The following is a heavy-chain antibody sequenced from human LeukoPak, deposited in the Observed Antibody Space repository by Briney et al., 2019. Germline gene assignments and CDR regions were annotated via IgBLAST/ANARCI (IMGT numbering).Heavy chain of an antibody. J-gene: IGHJ6*03. CDR2: ISSSSSTI. D-gene: IGHD2-2*01. Sequence: PGGSLRLSCAASGFTFSSYRMNLVRQAPGKGLEWVSYISSSSSTIYYADSVKGRFTISRDNAKNSLYLQMNSLRAQDTAVYYCAREPAAMPLLSYYDDYMDVWGKGTTVTVSS. CDR1: GFTFSSYR. CDR3: AREPAAMPLLSYYDDYMDV. V-gene: IGHV3-48*01.